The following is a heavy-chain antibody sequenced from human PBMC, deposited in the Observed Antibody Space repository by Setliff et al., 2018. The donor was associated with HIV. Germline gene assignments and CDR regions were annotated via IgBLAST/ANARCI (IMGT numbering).Heavy chain of an antibody. V-gene: IGHV3-74*01. D-gene: IGHD1-7*01. Sequence: PGGSLRLSCAASGFTLSDHWMHWVRQVPGKGLVWVSRTNSDGSITNYADFVKGRFTMSRDSAKNTLYLQMNSLRVEDTAVYYCVKWNYPNSWGQGTLVTVSS. J-gene: IGHJ4*02. CDR1: GFTLSDHW. CDR3: VKWNYPNS. CDR2: TNSDGSIT.